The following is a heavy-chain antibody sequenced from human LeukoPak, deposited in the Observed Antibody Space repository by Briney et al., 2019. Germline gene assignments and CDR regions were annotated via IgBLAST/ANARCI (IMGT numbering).Heavy chain of an antibody. Sequence: GGSLRLSCAASGFTFSSYGMHWVRQAPGKGLEWVAVISYDGSNKYYADSVKGRFTISRDNSKNTLYLQMNSLRAEDTAVYYCANDSLDAYYYDSSGYPGGYWGQGTLVTVSS. CDR1: GFTFSSYG. CDR2: ISYDGSNK. D-gene: IGHD3-22*01. CDR3: ANDSLDAYYYDSSGYPGGY. V-gene: IGHV3-30*18. J-gene: IGHJ4*02.